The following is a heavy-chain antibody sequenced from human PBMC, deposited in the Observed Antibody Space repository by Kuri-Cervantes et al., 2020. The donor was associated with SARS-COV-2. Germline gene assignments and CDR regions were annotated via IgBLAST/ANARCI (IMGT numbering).Heavy chain of an antibody. CDR1: GYTFTSYW. CDR3: ARGMGYNSIGPFDY. Sequence: SVKVSCKGSGYTFTSYWIAWVRQMPGKGLEGMGIIYPCDTDIRYDPSVQDQVTITADKSISNPYLQRSSLKASDTAIFFCARGMGYNSIGPFDYWGQGTLVTVSS. J-gene: IGHJ4*02. CDR2: IYPCDTDI. D-gene: IGHD6-25*01. V-gene: IGHV5-51*01.